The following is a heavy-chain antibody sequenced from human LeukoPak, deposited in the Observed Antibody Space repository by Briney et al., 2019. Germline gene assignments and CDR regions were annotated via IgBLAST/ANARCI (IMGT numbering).Heavy chain of an antibody. CDR2: INHSGST. V-gene: IGHV4-34*01. Sequence: SETLSLTCAVYGGSFSGYYWSWTRQPPGKGLEWIGEINHSGSTNYNPSLKSRVTISADTSKNQFSLKLSSVTAADTAVYYCARGQINVNIVATIRAYCFDYWGQGTLVTVSS. D-gene: IGHD5-12*01. J-gene: IGHJ4*02. CDR1: GGSFSGYY. CDR3: ARGQINVNIVATIRAYCFDY.